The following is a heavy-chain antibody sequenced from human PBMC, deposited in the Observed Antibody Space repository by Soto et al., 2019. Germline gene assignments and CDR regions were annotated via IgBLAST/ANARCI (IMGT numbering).Heavy chain of an antibody. D-gene: IGHD6-6*01. V-gene: IGHV3-73*01. Sequence: EVQLVESGGGLVQPGESLKLSCAASGFTFSGSAVHWVRQASGKGLEWVGRMTNKADNYGTAYGASMKGRFTVSRDDPKSTAYLQMDSLNTEDTAVYYCSSSLYEYGMDVGGQGTTVIDSS. J-gene: IGHJ6*02. CDR3: SSSLYEYGMDV. CDR2: MTNKADNYGT. CDR1: GFTFSGSA.